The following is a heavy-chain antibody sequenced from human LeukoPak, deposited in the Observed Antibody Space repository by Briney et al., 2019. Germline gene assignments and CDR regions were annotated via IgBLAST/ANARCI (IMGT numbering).Heavy chain of an antibody. Sequence: GASVKVSCKASGYTFTDYYMHWVRQAPGQGLEWMGWINPNSGGTNYAQKFQGRVTMTRDTSISTAYMELSRLRSDDTAVYYCARAPLLYYDFWSGYYTGWGQGTLVTVSS. CDR3: ARAPLLYYDFWSGYYTG. J-gene: IGHJ4*02. CDR1: GYTFTDYY. V-gene: IGHV1-2*02. CDR2: INPNSGGT. D-gene: IGHD3-3*01.